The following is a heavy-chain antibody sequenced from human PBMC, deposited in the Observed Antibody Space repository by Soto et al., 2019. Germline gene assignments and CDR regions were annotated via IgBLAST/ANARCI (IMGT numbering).Heavy chain of an antibody. V-gene: IGHV1-2*02. Sequence: QVQLVQSGAEVRKPGASVKVSCKASGYTFTGYYIQWVRQAPGQGLEWMGWINPNSGGTNYAQKFQGRVTMTRDTSINTAYMELSRLRSDDTAVYYCARDLSHKGQFDFWSGPEYSGVDVWGQGTTVTVSS. J-gene: IGHJ6*02. CDR2: INPNSGGT. CDR1: GYTFTGYY. CDR3: ARDLSHKGQFDFWSGPEYSGVDV. D-gene: IGHD3-3*01.